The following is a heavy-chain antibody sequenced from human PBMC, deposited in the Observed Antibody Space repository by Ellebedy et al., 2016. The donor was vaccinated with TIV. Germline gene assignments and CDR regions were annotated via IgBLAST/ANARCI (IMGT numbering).Heavy chain of an antibody. V-gene: IGHV3-30*03. CDR1: GFIFSSNG. D-gene: IGHD1-1*01. J-gene: IGHJ4*01. Sequence: GESLKISCAASGFIFSSNGMHWVRQAPGKGLEWVAVISFDGTTKHYVDSVKGRFTISRDNSKNTLFLQMNSLTAEDTAMYYCSTLSDTGYWGHGTLVTVSS. CDR2: ISFDGTTK. CDR3: STLSDTGY.